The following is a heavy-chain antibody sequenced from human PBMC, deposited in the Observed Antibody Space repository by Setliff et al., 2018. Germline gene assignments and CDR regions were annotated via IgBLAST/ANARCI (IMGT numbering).Heavy chain of an antibody. V-gene: IGHV1-69*05. J-gene: IGHJ6*02. CDR1: GGTSSSYA. CDR2: IIPIFGTA. CDR3: ARGITGTTNYYYGMDV. Sequence: SVKVSCKASGGTSSSYAISWVRQAPGQGLEWMGGIIPIFGTANYAQKFQGRVTITTDESTSTAYMELSSLRSEDTAVYYCARGITGTTNYYYGMDVWGQGTTVTVSS. D-gene: IGHD1-7*01.